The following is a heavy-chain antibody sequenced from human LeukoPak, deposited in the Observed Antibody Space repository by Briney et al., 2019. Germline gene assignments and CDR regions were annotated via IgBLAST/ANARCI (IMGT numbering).Heavy chain of an antibody. CDR2: ISAYNGNT. CDR1: GYTFTGYY. D-gene: IGHD6-19*01. J-gene: IGHJ6*03. CDR3: ARAPPHKQWLANYYYYYMDV. Sequence: GASVKVSCKASGYTFTGYYMNWVRQAPGQGLEWMGWISAYNGNTNYAQKLQGRVTMTTDTSTSTAYMELRSLRSDDTAVYYCARAPPHKQWLANYYYYYMDVWGKGTTVTVSS. V-gene: IGHV1-18*04.